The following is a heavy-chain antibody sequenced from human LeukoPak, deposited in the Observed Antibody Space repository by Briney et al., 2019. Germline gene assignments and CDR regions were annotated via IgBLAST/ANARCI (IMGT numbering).Heavy chain of an antibody. Sequence: PGGSLRLSCAASGFTVSSNYMSWVRQAPGKGLKWVSVIYSGGSTYYADPVKGRFTISRDNSKNTLYLQMNSLRAEDTAVYYCAREPREYYDLYYMDVWGKGTTVTVSS. CDR2: IYSGGST. D-gene: IGHD3-3*01. CDR3: AREPREYYDLYYMDV. V-gene: IGHV3-66*02. J-gene: IGHJ6*03. CDR1: GFTVSSNY.